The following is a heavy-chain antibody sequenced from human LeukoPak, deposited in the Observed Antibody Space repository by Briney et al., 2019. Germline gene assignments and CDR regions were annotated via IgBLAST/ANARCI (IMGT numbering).Heavy chain of an antibody. CDR2: FSYSGGST. CDR3: AKGRVSGSGWTFNDY. CDR1: GFTFSSYG. J-gene: IGHJ4*02. D-gene: IGHD6-19*01. Sequence: GGSLRLSCAASGFTFSSYGMSWVRQAPGKGLEWVSSFSYSGGSTYYADCVKGRFTISRDNSKNTLYLQLNSLRVEDTAVYYCAKGRVSGSGWTFNDYWGQGTLVTVSS. V-gene: IGHV3-23*01.